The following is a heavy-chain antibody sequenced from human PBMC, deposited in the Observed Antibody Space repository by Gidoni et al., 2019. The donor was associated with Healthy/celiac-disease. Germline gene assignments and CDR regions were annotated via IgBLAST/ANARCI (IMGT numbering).Heavy chain of an antibody. CDR1: EVTFTSYS. V-gene: IGHV3-48*01. D-gene: IGHD6-19*01. Sequence: EVQLVECGGGLVQPGGALRRSCAGSEVTFTSYSMNWGRPAPGKGLGGGSYIGASSNIICYNDSVKGRFTGSRDNARNSLYLQMNSLRAEDTALYYGARDVLDGGGWYPNYFDYWGQGTLVTVSS. J-gene: IGHJ4*02. CDR2: IGASSNII. CDR3: ARDVLDGGGWYPNYFDY.